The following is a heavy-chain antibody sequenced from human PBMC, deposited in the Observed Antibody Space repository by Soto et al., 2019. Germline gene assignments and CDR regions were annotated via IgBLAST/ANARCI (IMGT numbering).Heavy chain of an antibody. CDR2: ISTNGGST. Sequence: GGSLRLSCSASGFTFSSYAMHWVRQAPGKGLEYVSSISTNGGSTHYADHVKGRFTISRDNSKKTQYLQMSSLRADDTVVYYCVKGEYYYDSSGYYPFVYWGQGT. D-gene: IGHD3-22*01. CDR1: GFTFSSYA. J-gene: IGHJ4*02. CDR3: VKGEYYYDSSGYYPFVY. V-gene: IGHV3-64D*06.